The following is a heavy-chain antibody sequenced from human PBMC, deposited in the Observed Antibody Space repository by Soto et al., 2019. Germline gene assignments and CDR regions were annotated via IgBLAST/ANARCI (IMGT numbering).Heavy chain of an antibody. J-gene: IGHJ4*02. CDR1: GYSISRVYY. Sequence: SETLSLTCAVSGYSISRVYYWGCIRQPPGKGLEWIGSISHSGTTHYNPSLKSRLTISLDTSKNQFSLKLTSVTAADTAVYYCARGLEYYDFWTGYSDYWGQGTLVTVSS. D-gene: IGHD3-3*01. V-gene: IGHV4-38-2*01. CDR2: ISHSGTT. CDR3: ARGLEYYDFWTGYSDY.